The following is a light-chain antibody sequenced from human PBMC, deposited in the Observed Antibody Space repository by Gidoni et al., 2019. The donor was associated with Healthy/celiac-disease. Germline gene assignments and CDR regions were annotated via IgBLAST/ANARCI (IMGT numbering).Light chain of an antibody. Sequence: EIVLTQSPATLSLSPGERATLSCRASQSVSSYLAWYQQKPGQAPSLLIYDASNRATGIPARFSGSWSGTYFTLTISSLEPEDFAVYYCQQRSNWPPARTFGGGTKVEIK. V-gene: IGKV3-11*01. CDR2: DAS. CDR3: QQRSNWPPART. CDR1: QSVSSY. J-gene: IGKJ4*01.